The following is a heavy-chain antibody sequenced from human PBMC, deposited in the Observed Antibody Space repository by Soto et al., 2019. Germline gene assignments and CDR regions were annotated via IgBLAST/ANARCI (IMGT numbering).Heavy chain of an antibody. J-gene: IGHJ4*02. D-gene: IGHD3-10*01. Sequence: ETLSLTCTVSGGSISSYYWSWIRQPSGKGLEWIGRIYTSGSTNYNPSLKSRVTMSVDTSKNQFSLKLTSVTAADTAVYYCARDLKFGQADYWGQGTQVTVSS. CDR3: ARDLKFGQADY. CDR1: GGSISSYY. V-gene: IGHV4-4*07. CDR2: IYTSGST.